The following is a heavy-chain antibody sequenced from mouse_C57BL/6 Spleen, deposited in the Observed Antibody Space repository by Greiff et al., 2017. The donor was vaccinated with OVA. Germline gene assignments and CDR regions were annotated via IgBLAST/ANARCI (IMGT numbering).Heavy chain of an antibody. CDR2: IYPSDSET. D-gene: IGHD3-2*02. Sequence: QVQLQQSGAELVRPGSSVKLSCKASGYTFTSYWMDWVKQRPGQGLEWIGNIYPSDSETHYNQKFKDKATLTVDKSSSTAYMQLSSLTSEDSAVYYCARVVDSSGSAWFAYWGQGTLVTVSA. CDR3: ARVVDSSGSAWFAY. J-gene: IGHJ3*01. V-gene: IGHV1-61*01. CDR1: GYTFTSYW.